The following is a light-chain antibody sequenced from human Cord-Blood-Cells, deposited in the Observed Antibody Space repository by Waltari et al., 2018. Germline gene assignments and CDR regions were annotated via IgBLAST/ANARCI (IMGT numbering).Light chain of an antibody. V-gene: IGLV2-11*01. CDR3: CSYAGSYTWV. Sequence: QSALTQPRSVSGPPGQSVTISCTGTSSDVGGYNYVSWYQQHPGKAPKLMIYDVSKRPSGVPDRSSGSNSGNTASLTISGLQAEDEADYYCCSYAGSYTWVFGGGTKLTVL. J-gene: IGLJ3*02. CDR1: SSDVGGYNY. CDR2: DVS.